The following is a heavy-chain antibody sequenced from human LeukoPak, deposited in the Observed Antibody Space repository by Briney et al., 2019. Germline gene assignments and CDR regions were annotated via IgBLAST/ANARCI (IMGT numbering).Heavy chain of an antibody. CDR2: IYHSGST. Sequence: SETLSLTCTVSGGSISSSSYYWGWIRQPPGKGLEWIGSIYHSGSTYYNPSLKSRVAISVDTSKNQFSLKLSSVTAADTAVYYCARGWFGELFQSDYWGQGTLVTVSS. CDR1: GGSISSSSYY. V-gene: IGHV4-39*07. J-gene: IGHJ4*02. CDR3: ARGWFGELFQSDY. D-gene: IGHD3-10*01.